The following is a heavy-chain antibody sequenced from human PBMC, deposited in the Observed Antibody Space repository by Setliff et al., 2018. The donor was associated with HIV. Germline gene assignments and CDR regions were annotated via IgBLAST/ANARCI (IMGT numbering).Heavy chain of an antibody. Sequence: GGSLRLSCAASGFTFSSHAMHWVRQAPGKGLEWMTVISSDGKRKYDADSVKGRFTISRDNSKDTLYLQMNSLRAEDTAIYYCAKAIRPAAAGTWLGPFDYWGQGTLVTVSS. J-gene: IGHJ4*02. D-gene: IGHD6-13*01. V-gene: IGHV3-30*04. CDR1: GFTFSSHA. CDR3: AKAIRPAAAGTWLGPFDY. CDR2: ISSDGKRK.